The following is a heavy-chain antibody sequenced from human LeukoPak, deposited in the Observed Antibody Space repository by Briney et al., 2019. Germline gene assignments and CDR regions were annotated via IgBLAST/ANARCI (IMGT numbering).Heavy chain of an antibody. CDR1: GGSISSYY. V-gene: IGHV4-59*08. CDR2: IYDRGST. CDR3: ARRAVTAVARFDP. Sequence: AETLSLTCTVSGGSISSYYWSWIRQPPGKGLEWIGYIYDRGSTKYNPSLKSRVTISVDTSKNQFSLKLSSMTAADTAVYYCARRAVTAVARFDPWGQGTLVTVSS. D-gene: IGHD2-21*02. J-gene: IGHJ5*02.